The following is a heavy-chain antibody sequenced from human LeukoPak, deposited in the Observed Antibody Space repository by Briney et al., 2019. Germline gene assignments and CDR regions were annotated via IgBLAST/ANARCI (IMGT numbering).Heavy chain of an antibody. CDR2: INPNSGGT. Sequence: GASVKVSCKASGYTFTGYYVHWVRQAPGQGLEWMGWINPNSGGTNYAQKFQGRVTMTRDTSISTAYMELSRLRSDDTAVYYCASSGYSNFWSGYYHHFDYWGQGTLVTVSS. CDR1: GYTFTGYY. CDR3: ASSGYSNFWSGYYHHFDY. V-gene: IGHV1-2*02. J-gene: IGHJ4*02. D-gene: IGHD3-3*01.